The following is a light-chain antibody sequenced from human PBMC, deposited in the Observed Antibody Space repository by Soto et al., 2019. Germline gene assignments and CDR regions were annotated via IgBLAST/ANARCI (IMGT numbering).Light chain of an antibody. CDR3: AAWDDSLNGDV. CDR2: SDN. V-gene: IGLV1-44*01. CDR1: SSNIGSNT. Sequence: QSVLTQPPSASGTPGQRFTISCSGSSSNIGSNTVTWYQQLPGTAPKLLIYSDNQRPSGVPDRFSGSKSGTSASLAISGLQSEDEADYYCAAWDDSLNGDVFGGGTKVTVL. J-gene: IGLJ1*01.